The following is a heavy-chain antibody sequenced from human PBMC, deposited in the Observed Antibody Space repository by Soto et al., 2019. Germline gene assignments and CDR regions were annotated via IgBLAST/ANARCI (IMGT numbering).Heavy chain of an antibody. D-gene: IGHD3-3*01. CDR2: IIPIFGTA. CDR1: GCTFSSYA. V-gene: IGHV1-69*13. CDR3: ASVSGYYIAIDYYSMDV. Sequence: SVKVSCKASGCTFSSYAIIWVRQAPEQGLEWMGGIIPIFGTANYAQKFQGRVTITADESTSTAYMELSSLRSEDTAVYYCASVSGYYIAIDYYSMDVWGQGTTVTVSS. J-gene: IGHJ6*02.